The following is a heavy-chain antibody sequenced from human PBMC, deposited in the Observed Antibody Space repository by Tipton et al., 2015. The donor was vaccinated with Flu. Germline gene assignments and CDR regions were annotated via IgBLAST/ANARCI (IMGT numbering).Heavy chain of an antibody. V-gene: IGHV4-59*12. CDR2: FYSGGST. D-gene: IGHD3-3*01. CDR1: GGSISYYY. J-gene: IGHJ4*02. Sequence: TLSLTCSVSGGSISYYYWNWIRQPPGKGLEWIGSFYSGGSTYYNPSLKSRVTISGDTSKNQFSLNLTSVTAADTAVFYCASAFGVVPFFDNWGQGTLATVSS. CDR3: ASAFGVVPFFDN.